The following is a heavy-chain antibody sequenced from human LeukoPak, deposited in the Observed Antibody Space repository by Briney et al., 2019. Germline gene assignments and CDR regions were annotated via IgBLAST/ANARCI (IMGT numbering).Heavy chain of an antibody. CDR1: GGSISSYY. V-gene: IGHV4-4*07. CDR3: ARQDSITGIDY. J-gene: IGHJ4*02. Sequence: SETLSLTCTVSGGSISSYYWSWIRQPAGRGLEWIGRVSTRGNTNYNPSLKSRVTMSVDTPKNLFSLKLTSVTAADTAMYYCARQDSITGIDYWGQGTLVTVSS. D-gene: IGHD3-3*01. CDR2: VSTRGNT.